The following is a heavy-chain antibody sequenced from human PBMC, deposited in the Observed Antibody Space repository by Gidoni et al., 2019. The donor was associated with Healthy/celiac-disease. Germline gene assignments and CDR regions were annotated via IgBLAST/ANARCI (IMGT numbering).Heavy chain of an antibody. V-gene: IGHV4-4*02. D-gene: IGHD4-17*01. CDR3: ARDFSDYGWYFDL. CDR2: IYHSGST. J-gene: IGHJ2*01. Sequence: VQLQESGPGLVQPSGTPSLTCAVSGGPIRSSNWWSWVRPPPGKGLEWIGEIYHSGSTNYNPSLKSRVTISVDKSKNQFSLKLSSVTAADTAVYYCARDFSDYGWYFDLWGRGTLVTVSS. CDR1: GGPIRSSNW.